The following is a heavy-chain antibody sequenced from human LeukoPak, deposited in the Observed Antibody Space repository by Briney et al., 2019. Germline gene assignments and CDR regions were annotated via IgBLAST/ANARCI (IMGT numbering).Heavy chain of an antibody. CDR2: IYYSGST. CDR1: GGSISSSSYY. V-gene: IGHV4-39*07. Sequence: PSETLSLTCTVSGGSISSSSYYWGWIRQPPGKGLEWIGSIYYSGSTYYNPSLKSRVTISVDTSKNQFSLKLSSVTAADTAVYYCARDHLVATNFDYWGQGTLVTVSS. CDR3: ARDHLVATNFDY. D-gene: IGHD2-15*01. J-gene: IGHJ4*02.